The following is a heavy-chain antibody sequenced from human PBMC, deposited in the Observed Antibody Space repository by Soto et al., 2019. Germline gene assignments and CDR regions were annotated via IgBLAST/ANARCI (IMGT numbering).Heavy chain of an antibody. V-gene: IGHV1-18*01. Sequence: ASVKVSCKASGYTFTSYGISWARQAPGQGLEWMGWISAHNGNTKYAQKLQGRVTMTTDTSTSTAYMELRSLRSDDTAVYYCARDLSYGLCDYWGQGTLVTVSS. D-gene: IGHD5-18*01. CDR2: ISAHNGNT. CDR1: GYTFTSYG. CDR3: ARDLSYGLCDY. J-gene: IGHJ4*02.